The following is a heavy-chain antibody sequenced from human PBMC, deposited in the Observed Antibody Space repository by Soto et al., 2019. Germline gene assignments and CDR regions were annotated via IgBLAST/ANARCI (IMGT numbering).Heavy chain of an antibody. CDR2: INHSGST. CDR1: GGSFSGYY. V-gene: IGHV4-34*01. D-gene: IGHD3-10*01. J-gene: IGHJ6*02. CDR3: ARYYYGSGSYPKGRYYYYYYYGMDV. Sequence: PSETLSLTCAVYGGSFSGYYWSWSRQPPWKGLEWIGEINHSGSTNYNPSLKSRVTISVDTSKNQFSLKLSSVTAADTAVYYCARYYYGSGSYPKGRYYYYYYYGMDVWGQGTTVTVSS.